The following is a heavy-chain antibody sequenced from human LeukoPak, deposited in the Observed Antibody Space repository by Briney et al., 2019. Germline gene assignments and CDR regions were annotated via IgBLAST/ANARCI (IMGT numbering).Heavy chain of an antibody. CDR1: GFTFSSYW. D-gene: IGHD4-23*01. CDR2: IKQDGSEK. J-gene: IGHJ5*02. Sequence: GGSLRLSCAASGFTFSSYWMSWVRQAPGKGLEWVANIKQDGSEKYYVDSVKGRFTISRDNAKNSLYLQMNSLRAEDTAVCYCARDGSGYGGKKLGFDPWGQGTLVTVSS. CDR3: ARDGSGYGGKKLGFDP. V-gene: IGHV3-7*01.